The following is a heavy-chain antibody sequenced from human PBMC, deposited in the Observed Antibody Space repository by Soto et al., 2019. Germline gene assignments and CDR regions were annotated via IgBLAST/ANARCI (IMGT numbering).Heavy chain of an antibody. CDR1: GGSISSGDYY. J-gene: IGHJ5*02. V-gene: IGHV4-30-4*01. Sequence: QVQLQESGPGLVKPSQTLSLTCTVSGGSISSGDYYWSWIRQPPGKGLEWIGYIYYSGSTYYNPSLKSRVIISVDTSKNQFSLKLSSVTAADTAVYYCARDTCSGGSCYSNNWFDPWGQGTLVTVSS. D-gene: IGHD2-15*01. CDR3: ARDTCSGGSCYSNNWFDP. CDR2: IYYSGST.